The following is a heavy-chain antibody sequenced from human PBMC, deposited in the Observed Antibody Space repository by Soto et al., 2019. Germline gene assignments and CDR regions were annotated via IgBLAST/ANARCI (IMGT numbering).Heavy chain of an antibody. CDR1: GGTFSSYA. D-gene: IGHD3-9*01. CDR2: IIPIFGTA. CDR3: VRGLRYFDGPPHPNYYYYGMDV. J-gene: IGHJ6*02. Sequence: QVQLVQSGAEVKKPGSSVKVSCKASGGTFSSYAISWVRQAPGQGLEWMGGIIPIFGTANYAQKFQGRVTITADESSSTGYMELSSLRSEDTAVYYCVRGLRYFDGPPHPNYYYYGMDVWGQGTTVTVSS. V-gene: IGHV1-69*01.